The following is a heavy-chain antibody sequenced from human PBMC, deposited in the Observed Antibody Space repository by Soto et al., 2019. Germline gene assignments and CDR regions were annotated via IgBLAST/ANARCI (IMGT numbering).Heavy chain of an antibody. CDR2: ISGSGGST. Sequence: GGSLRLSCAASGFTFSSYAMSWVRQAPGKGLEWVSAISGSGGSTYYADSVKGRFTISRDNSKNTLYLQMNSLRAEDTDVYYCAKGGHIGREAIITMIVVVPFDYWGQGTLVTVSS. J-gene: IGHJ4*02. D-gene: IGHD3-22*01. V-gene: IGHV3-23*01. CDR1: GFTFSSYA. CDR3: AKGGHIGREAIITMIVVVPFDY.